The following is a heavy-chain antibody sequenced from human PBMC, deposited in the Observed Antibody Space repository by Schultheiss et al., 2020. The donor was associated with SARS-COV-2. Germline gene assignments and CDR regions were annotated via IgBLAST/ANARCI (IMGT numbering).Heavy chain of an antibody. CDR1: GGTFSSYA. J-gene: IGHJ4*02. CDR3: ARNGLWFRELYVY. CDR2: IIPYNAYT. V-gene: IGHV1-18*01. D-gene: IGHD3-10*01. Sequence: ASVKVSCKASGGTFSSYAISWVRQAPGQGLEWMGCIIPYNAYTKYQQKLQGRVTMTTDTSTSTAYMELRSLRSDDTAVYYCARNGLWFRELYVYWGQGTLVTVSS.